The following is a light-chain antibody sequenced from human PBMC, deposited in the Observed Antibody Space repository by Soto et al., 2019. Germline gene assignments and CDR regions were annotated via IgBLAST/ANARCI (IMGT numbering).Light chain of an antibody. CDR1: QSISNW. V-gene: IGKV1-5*01. CDR3: HQYNSHSQT. J-gene: IGKJ1*01. Sequence: DIQMTQSPSTLSASVGDRVTITCRASQSISNWLAWYQQKPGKAPKLLIYDASSLESGVPSRFSRSGSGTEFTLTISSLQPDDFATYYCHQYNSHSQTFGQGTKVDIK. CDR2: DAS.